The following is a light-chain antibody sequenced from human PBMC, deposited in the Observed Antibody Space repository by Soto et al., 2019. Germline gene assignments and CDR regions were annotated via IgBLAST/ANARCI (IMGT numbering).Light chain of an antibody. CDR1: ESIGRS. CDR2: DAS. CDR3: QQRSGWPLT. Sequence: EIVRTQSPATLSLSPGERATLSCRASESIGRSLAWYKQRPGQAPRLLIYDASNRATGIPARFSGSGSGTEFTLTISSLESEDFEIYYCQQRSGWPLTFGGGTKVDIK. V-gene: IGKV3-11*01. J-gene: IGKJ4*01.